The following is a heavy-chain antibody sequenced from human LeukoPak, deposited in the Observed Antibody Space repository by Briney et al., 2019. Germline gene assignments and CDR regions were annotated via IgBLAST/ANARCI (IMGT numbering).Heavy chain of an antibody. CDR3: AIFRIAAAGTGWFDP. J-gene: IGHJ5*02. D-gene: IGHD6-13*01. CDR2: IIPILGIA. CDR1: GGTFSSCA. Sequence: ASVKVSCKASGGTFSSCAISWVRQAPGQGLEWMGRIIPILGIANYAQKFQGRVTITADKSTSTAYMELSSLRSEDTAVYYCAIFRIAAAGTGWFDPWGQGTLVTVSS. V-gene: IGHV1-69*04.